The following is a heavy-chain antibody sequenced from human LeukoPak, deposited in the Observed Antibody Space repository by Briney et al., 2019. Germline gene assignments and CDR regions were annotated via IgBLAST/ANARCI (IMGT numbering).Heavy chain of an antibody. CDR1: GFIFRNYA. CDR2: ISGSGGST. D-gene: IGHD1-26*01. J-gene: IGHJ4*02. Sequence: GGSLRLSCAASGFIFRNYAMSWVRQAPGKGLEWVSGISGSGGSTYYADSVKGRFTISRDNSKNTLYLQMNSLTDEDTAVYYCAKKWGVGTTTLDYFDYWGQGTLVTVSS. CDR3: AKKWGVGTTTLDYFDY. V-gene: IGHV3-23*01.